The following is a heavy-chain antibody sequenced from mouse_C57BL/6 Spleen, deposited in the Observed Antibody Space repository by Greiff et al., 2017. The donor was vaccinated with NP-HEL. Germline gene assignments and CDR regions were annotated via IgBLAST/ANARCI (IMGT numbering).Heavy chain of an antibody. D-gene: IGHD2-5*01. CDR2: INPYNGDT. J-gene: IGHJ2*01. Sequence: EVKLVESGPELVKPGDSVKISCKASGYSFTGYFMNWVMQSHGKSLEWIGRINPYNGDTFYNQKFKGKATLTVDKSSSTAHMELRSLTSEDSAVYYCARSEYSNPTSYWGQGTTLTVSS. CDR1: GYSFTGYF. V-gene: IGHV1-20*01. CDR3: ARSEYSNPTSY.